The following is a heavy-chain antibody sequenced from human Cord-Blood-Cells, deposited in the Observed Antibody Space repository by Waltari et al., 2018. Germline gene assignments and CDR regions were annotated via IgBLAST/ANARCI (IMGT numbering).Heavy chain of an antibody. V-gene: IGHV4-34*01. CDR1: GGSFSGYY. J-gene: IGHJ2*01. CDR2: INHSGST. D-gene: IGHD3-3*01. CDR3: ARGPFRETYYDFWSGYNWYFDL. Sequence: QVQLQQWGAGLLKPSETLSLTCAVYGGSFSGYYWSWIRQPPGKGLEWIGEINHSGSTNYNPSLKSRVTISVDTSKNQFSLKLSSVTAADTAVYYCARGPFRETYYDFWSGYNWYFDLWGRGTLVTVSS.